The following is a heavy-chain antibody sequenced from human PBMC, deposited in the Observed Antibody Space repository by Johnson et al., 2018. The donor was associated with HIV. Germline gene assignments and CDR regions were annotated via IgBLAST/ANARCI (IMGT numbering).Heavy chain of an antibody. D-gene: IGHD4-17*01. Sequence: QVQLVESGGGVVQPGRSLRLSCAASGFIFSSYAMHWVRQAPGKGLEWVAVISYDGSNKYYADSVQGRFTISRDNSKNTTYLQKKSQRAEDTAVYYCAGEWGTVTGVFGAFDIWGQGTMVTVSS. CDR3: AGEWGTVTGVFGAFDI. V-gene: IGHV3-30*14. J-gene: IGHJ3*02. CDR2: ISYDGSNK. CDR1: GFIFSSYA.